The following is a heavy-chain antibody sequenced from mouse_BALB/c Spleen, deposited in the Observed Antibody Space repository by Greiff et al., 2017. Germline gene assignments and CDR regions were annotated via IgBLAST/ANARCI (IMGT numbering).Heavy chain of an antibody. CDR3: NALTTAAMAMDY. J-gene: IGHJ4*01. CDR1: GFTIKDYY. CDR2: IDPENGDT. Sequence: VLLKQSGAGLVRSGASVKLSCTASGFTIKDYYMHWVKQRPEQGLEWIGWIDPENGDTEYAPKFQGKATMTADTSSNTAYLQLSSLTSEDTAVYCGNALTTAAMAMDYWGQGTSVTVSS. V-gene: IGHV14-4*02. D-gene: IGHD1-2*01.